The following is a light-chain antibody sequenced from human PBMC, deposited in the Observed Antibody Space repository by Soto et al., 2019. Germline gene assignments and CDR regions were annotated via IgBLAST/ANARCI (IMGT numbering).Light chain of an antibody. CDR1: QTIYSN. V-gene: IGKV3-15*01. Sequence: IVMTQSPATLSVSPGERATLSCRAGQTIYSNVAWYQQRPGQAPRLLIYRASTRATGVPARFSGSGSGTEFTLTISGLQSEDFALYYCQQYQNLWTFGQGTRLENK. CDR3: QQYQNLWT. CDR2: RAS. J-gene: IGKJ5*01.